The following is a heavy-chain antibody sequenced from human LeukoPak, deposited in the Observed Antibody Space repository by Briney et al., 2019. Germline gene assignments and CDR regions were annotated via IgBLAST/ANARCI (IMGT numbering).Heavy chain of an antibody. CDR2: ITNSGNSK. CDR3: AREYYYGSGSPYGMDV. J-gene: IGHJ6*02. CDR1: EFAFSSYS. V-gene: IGHV3-48*01. Sequence: RPGGSLRLSCAASEFAFSSYSMNWVRQAPGKGLEWVSYITNSGNSKSYADSVKGRFTISRDNTKNSLYLQMNSLRAEDTAVYYCAREYYYGSGSPYGMDVWGQGTTVTVSS. D-gene: IGHD3-10*01.